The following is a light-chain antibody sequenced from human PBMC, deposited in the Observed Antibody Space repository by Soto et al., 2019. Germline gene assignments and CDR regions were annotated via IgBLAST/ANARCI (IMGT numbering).Light chain of an antibody. CDR2: DAF. V-gene: IGKV3-15*01. Sequence: EKVMTQSPATLSVSPGERATLSCRASQNVKTRLAWYQQKPGQAPRLLIYDAFTRATGIPARCSGSASGTEFTLTISSLQSEDLAVYFCQQYDEWPLTGGGHTKVEI. J-gene: IGKJ4*01. CDR3: QQYDEWPLT. CDR1: QNVKTR.